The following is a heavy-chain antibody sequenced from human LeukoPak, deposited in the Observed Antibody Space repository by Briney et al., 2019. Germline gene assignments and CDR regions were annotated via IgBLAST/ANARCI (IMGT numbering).Heavy chain of an antibody. J-gene: IGHJ4*02. Sequence: GGSLRLSCAASGFTFSSYAMSWVRQAPGKGLEWVANIKQDGSEKYYVDSVKGRFTISRDNAKNSLYLQMNSLRAEDTAVYYCARRITMVRGVTPFDYWGQGTLVTVSS. D-gene: IGHD3-10*01. CDR1: GFTFSSYA. CDR3: ARRITMVRGVTPFDY. CDR2: IKQDGSEK. V-gene: IGHV3-7*01.